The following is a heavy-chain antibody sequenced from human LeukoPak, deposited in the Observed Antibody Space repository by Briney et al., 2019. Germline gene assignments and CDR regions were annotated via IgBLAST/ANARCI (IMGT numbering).Heavy chain of an antibody. V-gene: IGHV1-2*02. CDR3: ARAGSSSSLNWFDP. D-gene: IGHD6-6*01. Sequence: ASVKVSCKASGYTFTGYYMHWVRQAPGQGLEWIECINPNSGGTNYAQKVQGRVTMTRDTSISTAYMELSRLRSDDTAVYYCARAGSSSSLNWFDPWGQGTLVTVSS. J-gene: IGHJ5*02. CDR1: GYTFTGYY. CDR2: INPNSGGT.